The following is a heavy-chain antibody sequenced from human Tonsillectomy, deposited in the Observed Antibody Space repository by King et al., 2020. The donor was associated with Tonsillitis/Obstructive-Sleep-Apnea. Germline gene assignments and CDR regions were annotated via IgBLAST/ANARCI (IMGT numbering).Heavy chain of an antibody. CDR3: ARDRSYDFWSGYSLFDY. CDR2: ISYDGSNK. D-gene: IGHD3-3*01. Sequence: VQLVESGGGVVQPGRSLRLSCAASGITFSRHAMHWVRQAPGKGLEWVAIISYDGSNKYYADSVKGRFTISRDNSKNTLWLQMNSLRAEDTAVYYCARDRSYDFWSGYSLFDYWGQGTMVTVSS. V-gene: IGHV3-30*04. CDR1: GITFSRHA. J-gene: IGHJ4*02.